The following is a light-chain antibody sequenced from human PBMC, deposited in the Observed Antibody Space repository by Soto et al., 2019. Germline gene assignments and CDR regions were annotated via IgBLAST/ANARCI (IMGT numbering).Light chain of an antibody. CDR3: QQLNAYPLT. V-gene: IGKV3D-15*01. CDR1: QSVSSN. CDR2: AAS. Sequence: EIVMTQSPATLSVSPGEGATLSCRASQSVSSNLAWYQQKPGQAPRLLIYAASDRATGIPGRFSGSGSGTDFTLTISNLQPEDFATYYCQQLNAYPLTFGQGTRLEIK. J-gene: IGKJ5*01.